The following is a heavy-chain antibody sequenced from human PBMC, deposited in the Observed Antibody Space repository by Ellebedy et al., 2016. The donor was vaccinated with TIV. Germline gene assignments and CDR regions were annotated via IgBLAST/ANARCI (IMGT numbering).Heavy chain of an antibody. CDR3: ARDGATVNPLDY. D-gene: IGHD3-16*01. V-gene: IGHV3-74*01. J-gene: IGHJ4*02. CDR2: INSDGSST. Sequence: PGGSLRLSCAASGFTFSSYWMYWVRQAPGKGLVWVSRINSDGSSTSYPDSVAGRFTISRDNAKNTLNLQMNSLRVEDTGVYYCARDGATVNPLDYWGQGTLVTVSS. CDR1: GFTFSSYW.